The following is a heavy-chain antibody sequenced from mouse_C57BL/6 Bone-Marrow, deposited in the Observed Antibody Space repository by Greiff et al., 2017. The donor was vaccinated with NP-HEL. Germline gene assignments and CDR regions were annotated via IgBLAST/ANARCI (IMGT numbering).Heavy chain of an antibody. J-gene: IGHJ3*01. CDR3: ARSPITTGAY. D-gene: IGHD1-1*01. CDR2: INPGSGGT. CDR1: GYAFTNYL. V-gene: IGHV1-54*01. Sequence: QVQLQQSGAELVRPGTSVKVSCKASGYAFTNYLIEWVKQRPGQGLEWIGVINPGSGGTNYNEKFKGKATLTADKSSSTAYMQISSLTSEDSAVYFCARSPITTGAYWGQGTLVTVSA.